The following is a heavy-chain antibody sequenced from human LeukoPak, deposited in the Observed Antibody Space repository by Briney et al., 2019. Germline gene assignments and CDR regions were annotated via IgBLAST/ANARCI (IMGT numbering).Heavy chain of an antibody. CDR2: INACHGNT. J-gene: IGHJ4*02. D-gene: IGHD1-14*01. CDR3: AKGAGFAEPLPDY. CDR1: GYTFTSYT. Sequence: ASVKVSCKASGYTFTSYTMHWVRQAPGQRLEWMGWINACHGNTKYSQNFQARVTITRDTSASTAYMELRSLRSEDTAVYYCAKGAGFAEPLPDYWGQGTLVTVSS. V-gene: IGHV1-3*01.